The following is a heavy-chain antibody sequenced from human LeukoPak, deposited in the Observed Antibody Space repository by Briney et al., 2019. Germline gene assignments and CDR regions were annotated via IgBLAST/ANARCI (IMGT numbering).Heavy chain of an antibody. V-gene: IGHV1-46*01. D-gene: IGHD6-19*01. Sequence: ASVKVSCKASGYTFTSYYMHWVRQAPGQGLEWMGIINPSGGSTSYAQKFQGRVTMTRDTSTSTVYMELSSLRSEDTAVYYCARDRGSSGWLPEDFDYWGQGTLVTVSS. CDR2: INPSGGST. CDR3: ARDRGSSGWLPEDFDY. CDR1: GYTFTSYY. J-gene: IGHJ4*02.